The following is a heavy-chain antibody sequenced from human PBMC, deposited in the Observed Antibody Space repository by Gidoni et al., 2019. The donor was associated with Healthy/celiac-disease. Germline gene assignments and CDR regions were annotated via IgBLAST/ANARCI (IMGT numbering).Heavy chain of an antibody. CDR2: INPSGGST. CDR1: GYTFPSHY. J-gene: IGHJ3*02. CDR3: ARDLVGLYSSSSPGGDAFDI. Sequence: QVQLVQSGAEVKKPGASVKVSCKASGYTFPSHYMHWVRQAPGQGLEWMGIINPSGGSTSYAQKFQGRVTMTRDTSTSTVYMELSSLRSEDTAVYYCARDLVGLYSSSSPGGDAFDIWGQGTMVTVSS. D-gene: IGHD6-6*01. V-gene: IGHV1-46*01.